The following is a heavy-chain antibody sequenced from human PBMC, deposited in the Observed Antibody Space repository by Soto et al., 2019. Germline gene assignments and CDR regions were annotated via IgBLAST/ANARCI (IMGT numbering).Heavy chain of an antibody. CDR1: GFTFSAYT. CDR2: ISYDGNNE. CDR3: ARDGYSGRSDGFDI. Sequence: QVQLVESGGGVVQPGRSLRLSCAASGFTFSAYTMHWVRQPPGKGLEWVAVISYDGNNERYTDPVKGRFTVARDNSKSTLYLETNSLKPEDTAGYNGARDGYSGRSDGFDIWGQGTMVTVSS. J-gene: IGHJ3*02. D-gene: IGHD1-26*01. V-gene: IGHV3-30-3*01.